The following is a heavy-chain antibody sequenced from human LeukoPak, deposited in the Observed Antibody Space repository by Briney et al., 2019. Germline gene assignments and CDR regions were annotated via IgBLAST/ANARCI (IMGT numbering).Heavy chain of an antibody. V-gene: IGHV4-30-2*01. Sequence: SETLSLTCTVSGDSISSGGYSWSWIRQPPGKGLEWIGYIYHIGYISQSGNIYQNPSLKSRVTISLDTSRNQFSLKLSSVTAADTAVYYCARSHLAFYDSSGYPWAWFDPWGQGTLVTVSS. J-gene: IGHJ5*02. CDR1: GDSISSGGYS. D-gene: IGHD3-22*01. CDR3: ARSHLAFYDSSGYPWAWFDP. CDR2: ISQSGNI.